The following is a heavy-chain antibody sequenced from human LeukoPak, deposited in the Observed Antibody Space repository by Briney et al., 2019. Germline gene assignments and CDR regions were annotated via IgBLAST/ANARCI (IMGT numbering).Heavy chain of an antibody. D-gene: IGHD3-3*01. CDR1: GFTFSSYG. CDR3: AKRYYDFWSGYLPQTYYFDY. V-gene: IGHV3-30*02. CDR2: IRSDGSNK. Sequence: GGSLRLSCAASGFTFSSYGMHWVRQAPGKGLEWVAFIRSDGSNKYYADSVKGRFTISRDNSKNTLYLQMNSLRAEDTAVYYCAKRYYDFWSGYLPQTYYFDYWGQGTLVTVSS. J-gene: IGHJ4*02.